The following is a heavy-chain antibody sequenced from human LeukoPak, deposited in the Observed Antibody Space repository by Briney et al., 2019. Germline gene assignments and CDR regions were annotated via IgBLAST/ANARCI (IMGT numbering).Heavy chain of an antibody. Sequence: GGSLRLSCAASGFTFGTYWMSWVRQAPGKGLEWVAKIKQDGSEKYYVDSVKGRFTISRDNAKNSLYLQMNSLRAEDTAVYYCARDIFGGTYYYDSSGSKGYFDYWGQGTLVTVSS. J-gene: IGHJ4*02. CDR1: GFTFGTYW. CDR3: ARDIFGGTYYYDSSGSKGYFDY. D-gene: IGHD3-22*01. V-gene: IGHV3-7*01. CDR2: IKQDGSEK.